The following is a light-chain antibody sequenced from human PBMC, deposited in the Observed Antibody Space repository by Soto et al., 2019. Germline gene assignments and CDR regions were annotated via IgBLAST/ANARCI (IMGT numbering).Light chain of an antibody. Sequence: DIQMTKSPSPPSASVGDRVTITCRASQSFSRWLAWYQQKPGKATKLLIYDASSLASGVTSRFSCSGSGTEFTLTISSLQLEDCATCYCQQYNSYSWTFGQGTKVDIK. J-gene: IGKJ1*01. CDR2: DAS. V-gene: IGKV1-5*01. CDR3: QQYNSYSWT. CDR1: QSFSRW.